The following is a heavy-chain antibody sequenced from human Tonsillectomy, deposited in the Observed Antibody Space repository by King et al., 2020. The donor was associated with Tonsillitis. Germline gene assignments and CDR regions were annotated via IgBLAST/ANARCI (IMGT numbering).Heavy chain of an antibody. CDR1: GYNFTNYW. CDR2: IYPGDSDT. CDR3: ARWGRVESLMALNGDAFDI. D-gene: IGHD2-8*01. V-gene: IGHV5-51*01. Sequence: VQLVESGAEVKKPGESLKISCKGSGYNFTNYWIGWVRQMPGKGLEWMGIIYPGDSDTRYSPSFQGQVTISADKSISTAYLQWSSLKASDTAMYYCARWGRVESLMALNGDAFDIWGQGTMVTVSS. J-gene: IGHJ3*02.